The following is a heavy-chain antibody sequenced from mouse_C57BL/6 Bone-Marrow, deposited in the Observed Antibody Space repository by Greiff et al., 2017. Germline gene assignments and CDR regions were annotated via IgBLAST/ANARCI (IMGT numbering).Heavy chain of an antibody. V-gene: IGHV14-1*01. CDR3: TDRTYDYNSYWYFDV. Sequence: EVQLQQSGAELERPGASVKLSCTASGFNIKDYYMHWVKQRPEQGLEWIGRIDPEDGDTEYAPKFQGKVTMTADTSSNTAYLQLSSLTSEDTAVYYCTDRTYDYNSYWYFDVWGTGTTVTVSS. D-gene: IGHD2-4*01. CDR2: IDPEDGDT. CDR1: GFNIKDYY. J-gene: IGHJ1*03.